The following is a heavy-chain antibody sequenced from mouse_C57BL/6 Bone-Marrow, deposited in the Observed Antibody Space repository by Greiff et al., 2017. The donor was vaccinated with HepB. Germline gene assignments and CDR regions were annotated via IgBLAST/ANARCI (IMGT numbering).Heavy chain of an antibody. V-gene: IGHV1-54*01. CDR1: GYAFTNYL. Sequence: QVQLKESGAELVRPGTSVKVSCKASGYAFTNYLIEWVKQRPGQGLEWIGVINPGSGGTNYNEKFKGKATLTADKSSSTAYMQLSSLTSEDSAVYFCAIKGLLWDWGQGTLVTVSA. D-gene: IGHD2-10*01. J-gene: IGHJ3*01. CDR3: AIKGLLWD. CDR2: INPGSGGT.